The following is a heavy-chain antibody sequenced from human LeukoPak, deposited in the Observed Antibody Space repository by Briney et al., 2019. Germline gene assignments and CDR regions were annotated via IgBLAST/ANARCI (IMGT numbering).Heavy chain of an antibody. V-gene: IGHV3-23*01. CDR2: ISGSGGST. Sequence: GGSLRLSCAASGFTFSSYAMSWVRQAPGKGLEWVSAISGSGGSTYYADSVKGRSTISRDNSRNTLYLQMNSLRAEDTAVYYCAKDVVVTASYFDYWGQGTLVTVSS. J-gene: IGHJ4*02. CDR1: GFTFSSYA. D-gene: IGHD2-21*02. CDR3: AKDVVVTASYFDY.